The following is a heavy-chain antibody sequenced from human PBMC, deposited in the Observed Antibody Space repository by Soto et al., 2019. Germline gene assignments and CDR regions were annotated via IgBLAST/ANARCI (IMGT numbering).Heavy chain of an antibody. CDR3: ARHGRKGGYDWHFIDY. CDR2: IYDSGST. V-gene: IGHV4-39*01. CDR1: GGSISSGSYY. D-gene: IGHD5-12*01. J-gene: IGHJ4*02. Sequence: QLQLQESGPGLVKPSETLALTCTVSGGSISSGSYYWGWIRQPPGKGLEWIGSIYDSGSTYQNPSLGSRVTISXXTXKXXFSLKLSSVTAADTAVYYCARHGRKGGYDWHFIDYWGQGTLVTVSS.